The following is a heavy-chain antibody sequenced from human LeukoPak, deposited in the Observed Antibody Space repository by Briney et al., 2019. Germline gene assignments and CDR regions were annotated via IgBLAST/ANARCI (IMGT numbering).Heavy chain of an antibody. CDR1: GLTFSSYW. CDR2: IKQDGSEK. D-gene: IGHD3-22*01. Sequence: GGSLRLSCAASGLTFSSYWMSWVRQAPGKGLEWVANIKQDGSEKYYVDSVKGRFTISRDNAKNSLYLQMNSLRAEDTAVYYCARDRSGYYVSDYWGQGTLVTVSS. CDR3: ARDRSGYYVSDY. J-gene: IGHJ4*02. V-gene: IGHV3-7*01.